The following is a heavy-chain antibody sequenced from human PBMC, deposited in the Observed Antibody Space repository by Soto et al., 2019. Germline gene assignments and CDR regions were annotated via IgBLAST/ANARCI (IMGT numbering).Heavy chain of an antibody. J-gene: IGHJ6*02. V-gene: IGHV3-23*01. CDR1: GFTFSDNA. D-gene: IGHD5-12*01. CDR2: ISATGGHR. CDR3: AKFGFKMWLPAGYDNSGMDV. Sequence: LRLSCAASGFTFSDNAMIWVRQTPGGGRERVSQISATGGHRHYAESVKGRFTISRDTVRNKLCLQLESLRAVEPVIYHCAKFGFKMWLPAGYDNSGMDVWGQGTTVTVSS.